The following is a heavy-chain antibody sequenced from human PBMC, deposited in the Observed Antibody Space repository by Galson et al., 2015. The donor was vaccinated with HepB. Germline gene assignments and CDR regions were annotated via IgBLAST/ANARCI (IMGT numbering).Heavy chain of an antibody. CDR2: IKQDGSEK. Sequence: SLRLSCAASGFTFSMYWMNWVRQAPGKGLEWVANIKQDGSEKYYVDSVKGRFTISRDNSKNSLYLQMNSLRAEDTAVYYCARDYDPGARPLWFFDIWGRGTLVTVSS. CDR3: ARDYDPGARPLWFFDI. D-gene: IGHD3-3*01. J-gene: IGHJ2*01. CDR1: GFTFSMYW. V-gene: IGHV3-7*01.